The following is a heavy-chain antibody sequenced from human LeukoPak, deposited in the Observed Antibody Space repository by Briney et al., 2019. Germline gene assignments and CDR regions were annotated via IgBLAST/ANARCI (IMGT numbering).Heavy chain of an antibody. CDR2: ISAYNGNT. CDR3: AREDFRYSGYDYWFDP. CDR1: GYTFTGYG. Sequence: ASVKVSCKASGYTFTGYGISWVRQAPGQGLEWMGWISAYNGNTNYAQKLQGRVTMTTDTSTSTAYMELRSLRSDDTAVYYCAREDFRYSGYDYWFDPWGQGTLVTVSS. V-gene: IGHV1-18*01. J-gene: IGHJ5*02. D-gene: IGHD5-12*01.